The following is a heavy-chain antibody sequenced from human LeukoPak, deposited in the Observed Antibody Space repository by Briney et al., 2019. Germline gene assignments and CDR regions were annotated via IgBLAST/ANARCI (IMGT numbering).Heavy chain of an antibody. D-gene: IGHD3-10*01. J-gene: IGHJ6*03. CDR2: ISGSGGRT. V-gene: IGHV3-23*01. CDR3: AKAGRGGAITMVRGVKGDYYYMDV. CDR1: GFTFSSYG. Sequence: GGSLRLSCAASGFTFSSYGMSWVRQAPGKGLDWVSGISGSGGRTYYTDSVKGRFTISSDNSKNTLYLQMSSLRAETTAGSYCAKAGRGGAITMVRGVKGDYYYMDVWGKGTTVTISS.